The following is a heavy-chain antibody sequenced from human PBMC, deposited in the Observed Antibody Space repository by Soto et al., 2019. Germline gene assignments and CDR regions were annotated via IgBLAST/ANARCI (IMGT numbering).Heavy chain of an antibody. CDR1: GYTFTSYY. D-gene: IGHD3-10*01. CDR3: ASDYITMVRGATFYYYGMDV. Sequence: ASVKVSCKASGYTFTSYYMHWVRQTPGQGLEWMGIINPSGGSTSYAQKFQGRVTMTRDTSTSTVYVELSSLRSEDTAVYYCASDYITMVRGATFYYYGMDVWGQGTTVTVSS. V-gene: IGHV1-46*01. CDR2: INPSGGST. J-gene: IGHJ6*02.